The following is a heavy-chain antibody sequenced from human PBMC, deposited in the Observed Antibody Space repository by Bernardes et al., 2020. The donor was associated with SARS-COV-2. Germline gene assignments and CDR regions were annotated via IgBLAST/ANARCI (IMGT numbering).Heavy chain of an antibody. CDR3: ARQDIGAIFGVVITPAGMDV. Sequence: SETLSRTCTVSGGSIRSYYWSWIRQPPGQGLEWIGYIYYSGSTNYNPSLKSRVTISVDTSKNQFSLKLSSVTAADTAVYYCARQDIGAIFGVVITPAGMDVWGQGTTVTVSS. CDR2: IYYSGST. CDR1: GGSIRSYY. D-gene: IGHD3-3*01. V-gene: IGHV4-59*08. J-gene: IGHJ6*02.